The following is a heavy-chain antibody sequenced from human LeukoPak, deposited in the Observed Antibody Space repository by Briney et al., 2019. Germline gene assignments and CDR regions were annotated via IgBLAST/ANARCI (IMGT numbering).Heavy chain of an antibody. V-gene: IGHV1-69*05. CDR1: GGTFSSYA. Sequence: ASVKVSCKASGGTFSSYAISWVRQAPGQGLKWRGWIIPIFGTANYAQKFQGRVTITTDESTSTAYMELSSLRSEDTAVYYCARSRMGSGYYPTNWFDPRGQGTLVTVSS. CDR2: IIPIFGTA. J-gene: IGHJ5*02. D-gene: IGHD3-3*01. CDR3: ARSRMGSGYYPTNWFDP.